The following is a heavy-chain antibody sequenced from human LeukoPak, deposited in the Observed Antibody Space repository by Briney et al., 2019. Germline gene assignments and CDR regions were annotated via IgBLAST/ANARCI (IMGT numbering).Heavy chain of an antibody. V-gene: IGHV1-69*05. CDR1: GGTFSSYA. CDR2: IIPIFGTA. D-gene: IGHD3-10*01. CDR3: AREGGAGPGSYYDHPLDY. J-gene: IGHJ4*02. Sequence: ASVKVSCKASGGTFSSYAISWVRQAPGQGLEWMGGIIPIFGTANYAQKFQGRVTITTDESTSTAYMELSSLRSEDTAVYYCAREGGAGPGSYYDHPLDYWGQGTLVTVSS.